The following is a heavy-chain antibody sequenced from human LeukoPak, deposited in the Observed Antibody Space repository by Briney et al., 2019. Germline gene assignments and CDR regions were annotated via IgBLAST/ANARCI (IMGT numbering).Heavy chain of an antibody. Sequence: SETLSLTCTVSGGSISSYYWSWIRQPAGKGLEWIGRIYTSGSTNYNPSLKSRVTMSVDTSKNQFSLKLSSVTAADTAVYYCARDPSEYYDFWSGYYDAFDIWGQGTMVTVSS. CDR1: GGSISSYY. CDR3: ARDPSEYYDFWSGYYDAFDI. J-gene: IGHJ3*02. D-gene: IGHD3-3*01. CDR2: IYTSGST. V-gene: IGHV4-4*07.